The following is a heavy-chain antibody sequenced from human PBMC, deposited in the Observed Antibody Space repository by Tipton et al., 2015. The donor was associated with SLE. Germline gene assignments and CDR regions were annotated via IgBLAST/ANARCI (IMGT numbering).Heavy chain of an antibody. V-gene: IGHV4-34*01. D-gene: IGHD4-11*01. CDR3: ASDNYVFDY. CDR1: GGSISSHY. J-gene: IGHJ4*02. CDR2: INHSGST. Sequence: TLSLTCTVSGGSISSHYWSWIRQPPGKGLEWIGEINHSGSTNYNPSLKSRVTISVDTSKNQFSLKLSSVAAADTAVYYCASDNYVFDYWGQGTLVTVSS.